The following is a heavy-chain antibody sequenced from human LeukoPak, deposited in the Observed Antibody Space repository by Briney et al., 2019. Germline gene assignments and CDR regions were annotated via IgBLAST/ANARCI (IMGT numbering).Heavy chain of an antibody. CDR2: IYYSGTT. J-gene: IGHJ4*02. Sequence: SETLSLTCTVSGGPISSSTYYWAWVRQPPGKGLEWIASIYYSGTTYYNPSLKSRVTISVDTSKNQFSLKLSSVTAADTAVYYCASGLRYFDLYYWGQGTLVTVSS. D-gene: IGHD3-9*01. CDR3: ASGLRYFDLYY. CDR1: GGPISSSTYY. V-gene: IGHV4-39*07.